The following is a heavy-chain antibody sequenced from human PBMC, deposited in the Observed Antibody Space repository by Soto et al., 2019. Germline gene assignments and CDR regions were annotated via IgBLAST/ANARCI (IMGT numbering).Heavy chain of an antibody. J-gene: IGHJ5*02. Sequence: PSETLSLTCTVSGGSVSSGTYYWSWIRQPPGKGLEWIGYISYRGSANYTPSLKSRVSLSVDPSKSQFSLNLTSLTAAATAVYFCARDRRPGIAAAGTRWFDPWGQGTLVTVSS. V-gene: IGHV4-61*01. CDR3: ARDRRPGIAAAGTRWFDP. CDR2: ISYRGSA. CDR1: GGSVSSGTYY. D-gene: IGHD6-13*01.